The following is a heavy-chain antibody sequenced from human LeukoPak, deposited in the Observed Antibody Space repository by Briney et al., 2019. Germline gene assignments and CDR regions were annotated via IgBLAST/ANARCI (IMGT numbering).Heavy chain of an antibody. CDR1: GGSFSSYY. V-gene: IGHV4-59*01. D-gene: IGHD1-26*01. Sequence: PSETLSLTCAVYGGSFSSYYWSWIRQPPGKGQEWIGYIYYIGSTNYNPSLKSRVTISVDTSKNQFFLKLSSVTAADTAVYYCARGLIVGATNWFDPWGQGTLVTVSS. CDR2: IYYIGST. CDR3: ARGLIVGATNWFDP. J-gene: IGHJ5*02.